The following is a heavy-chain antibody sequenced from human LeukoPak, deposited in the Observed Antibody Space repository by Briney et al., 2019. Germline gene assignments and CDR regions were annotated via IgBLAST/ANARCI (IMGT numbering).Heavy chain of an antibody. CDR1: VYTFTKYV. D-gene: IGHD2-15*01. Sequence: SAVPVSFQASVYTFTKYVFSWVGPPRCQGLAEMGWISAYNGNTKFAHKLHGRVTMTIDTSTSAASMAVSSLRADDTAVYLCAKSGYCSGGSCYGYFAYWGEGCLVTVSS. V-gene: IGHV1-18*01. CDR3: AKSGYCSGGSCYGYFAY. J-gene: IGHJ4*02. CDR2: ISAYNGNT.